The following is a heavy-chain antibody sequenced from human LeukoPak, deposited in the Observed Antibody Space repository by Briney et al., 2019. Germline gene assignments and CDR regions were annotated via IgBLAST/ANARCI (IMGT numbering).Heavy chain of an antibody. Sequence: GGSLRLSCAASGFTFSTYDMHWVRQAPGEGLEWVSYFGNSGTIYYADSVKGRFTISRDNAKNSLYLQMNSLRVEDTAVYYCAGVADYPYWGRRTLVSVSS. D-gene: IGHD4-11*01. CDR3: AGVADYPY. V-gene: IGHV3-48*01. J-gene: IGHJ4*02. CDR1: GFTFSTYD. CDR2: FGNSGTI.